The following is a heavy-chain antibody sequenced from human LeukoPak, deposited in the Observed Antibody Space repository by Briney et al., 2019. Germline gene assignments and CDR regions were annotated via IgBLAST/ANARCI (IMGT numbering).Heavy chain of an antibody. V-gene: IGHV4-39*07. D-gene: IGHD5-24*01. Sequence: PSETLSLTCTVSGGSLSSSSYYWGWIRQPPGKGLEWIGSIYYSGSTYYNPSLKSRVTISVDTSKNQFSLKLSSVTAADTAVYYCARDAREMATISFDYWGQGTLVTVSS. CDR1: GGSLSSSSYY. CDR2: IYYSGST. CDR3: ARDAREMATISFDY. J-gene: IGHJ4*02.